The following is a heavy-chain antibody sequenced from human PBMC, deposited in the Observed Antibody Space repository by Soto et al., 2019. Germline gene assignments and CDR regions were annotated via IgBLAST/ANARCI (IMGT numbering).Heavy chain of an antibody. CDR1: GYTFTSYA. CDR2: INAGNGNT. CDR3: ARDQKSIYSASGNLWWFDP. J-gene: IGHJ5*02. V-gene: IGHV1-3*01. Sequence: QVQLVQSGAEVKKPGASVKVSCKASGYTFTSYAMHWVRQAPGQRLEWMGWINAGNGNTKYSQKFQGRVTITRDTSASTSYMELSSLRSEDTAVYYCARDQKSIYSASGNLWWFDPWGQGTLVTVSS. D-gene: IGHD6-13*01.